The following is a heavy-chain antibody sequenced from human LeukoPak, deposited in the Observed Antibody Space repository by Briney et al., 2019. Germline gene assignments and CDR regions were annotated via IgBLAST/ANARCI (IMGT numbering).Heavy chain of an antibody. CDR3: ARGPRAYSSGYYYPFDY. CDR1: GFTFSSYW. J-gene: IGHJ4*02. D-gene: IGHD3-22*01. CDR2: INSDGSST. Sequence: GGSLRLSCAASGFTFSSYWMHWVRQAPGKGLVWVSRINSDGSSTSYADSVKGRFTISRDNAKSTLYLQMNSLRAEDTAVYYCARGPRAYSSGYYYPFDYWGQGTLVTVSS. V-gene: IGHV3-74*01.